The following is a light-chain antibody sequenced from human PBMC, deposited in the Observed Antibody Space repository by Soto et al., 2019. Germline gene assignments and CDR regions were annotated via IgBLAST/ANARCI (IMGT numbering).Light chain of an antibody. CDR2: RAS. CDR3: RQATHWPPT. V-gene: IGKV2-30*01. CDR1: QSLVFSDGNAY. J-gene: IGKJ1*01. Sequence: DVVMTQSPLSLPVTLGQPASISCKSSQSLVFSDGNAYLNWFQQRPGQSPRRLIYRASNRDSGVPDTFSGRASGPDFILQINGVEAEDVGVYYCRQATHWPPTFGRGTRVQIK.